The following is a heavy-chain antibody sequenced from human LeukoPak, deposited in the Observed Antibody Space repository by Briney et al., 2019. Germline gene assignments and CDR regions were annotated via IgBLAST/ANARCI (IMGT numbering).Heavy chain of an antibody. Sequence: SETLSLTCTVSGGSISSSGYYWGWIRQPPGKGLEWIGSIYYSGSTYYNPSLKSRVTISLDTSKSQFSLKLSSVTAADTAVYYCAREGVSSSWYYFDYWGQGTLVTVSS. D-gene: IGHD6-13*01. V-gene: IGHV4-39*07. J-gene: IGHJ4*02. CDR2: IYYSGST. CDR1: GGSISSSGYY. CDR3: AREGVSSSWYYFDY.